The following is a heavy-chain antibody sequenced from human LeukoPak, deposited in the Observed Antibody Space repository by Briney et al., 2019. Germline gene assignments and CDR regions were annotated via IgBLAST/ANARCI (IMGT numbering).Heavy chain of an antibody. D-gene: IGHD3-10*01. CDR1: GGSISSRNYY. CDR2: IYYSGGT. CDR3: AATMVRGVHTHFDY. J-gene: IGHJ4*02. V-gene: IGHV4-39*01. Sequence: SETLSLTCSVSGGSISSRNYYWGWIRQPPGKKLEWIGSIYYSGGTYYNPSLKSRVTISVDTSKNQFSLKLNSVTAADTAVYYCAATMVRGVHTHFDYWGQGTLVTVSS.